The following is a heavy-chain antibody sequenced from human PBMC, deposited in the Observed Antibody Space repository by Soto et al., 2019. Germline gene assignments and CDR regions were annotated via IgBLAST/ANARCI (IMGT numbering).Heavy chain of an antibody. CDR3: ARVVVVAATGREY. CDR2: IYYSGST. D-gene: IGHD2-15*01. Sequence: PSETLSLTCTVSGGSISSSSYYWGWIRQPPGKGLEWIGSIYYSGSTYYNPSLKSRVTISVDTSKNQFSLKLSSVTAADTAVYYCARVVVVAATGREYWGKGTLVNVSS. J-gene: IGHJ4*02. V-gene: IGHV4-39*01. CDR1: GGSISSSSYY.